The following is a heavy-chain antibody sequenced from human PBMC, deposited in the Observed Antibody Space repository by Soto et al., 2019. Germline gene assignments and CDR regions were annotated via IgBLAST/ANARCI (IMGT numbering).Heavy chain of an antibody. CDR3: ARHRGTAGLDY. V-gene: IGHV4-39*01. CDR1: GGSISSSSYY. CDR2: IYYSGST. Sequence: SETLSLTCTVSGGSISSSSYYWGWIRQPPGKGLEWIGSIYYSGSTYYNPSLKSRVTISVDTSKNQFSLKLSSVTAADTAVYYCARHRGTAGLDYWGQGTLVTVSS. D-gene: IGHD6-13*01. J-gene: IGHJ4*02.